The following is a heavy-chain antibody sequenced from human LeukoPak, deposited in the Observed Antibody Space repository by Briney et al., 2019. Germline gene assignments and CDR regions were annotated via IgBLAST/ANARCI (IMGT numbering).Heavy chain of an antibody. Sequence: TGGSLRLSCAASGFTFDDYGMSWVRQAPGKGLEWVSGINWNGGITAYADSVKGRFTISRDNAKNSLYLQMNSLRAEDTAVYYCSCDFWRSKGIWGQGTLVTVSS. CDR2: INWNGGIT. CDR3: SCDFWRSKGI. D-gene: IGHD3-3*01. V-gene: IGHV3-20*04. J-gene: IGHJ4*02. CDR1: GFTFDDYG.